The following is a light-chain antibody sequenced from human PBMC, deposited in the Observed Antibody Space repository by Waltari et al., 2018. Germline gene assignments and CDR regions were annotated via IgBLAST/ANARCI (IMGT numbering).Light chain of an antibody. J-gene: IGKJ1*01. Sequence: DIQMTQSQSSLSASVGDKVTITCRASQDVRGWLAWYQQKPGKAPKLLIYAASTLQSGVPSRFSVSESGTDYTLTISSLQPEDFASYYCQQGYNTPWTFGQGTNVVVK. CDR3: QQGYNTPWT. CDR2: AAS. CDR1: QDVRGW. V-gene: IGKV1-12*01.